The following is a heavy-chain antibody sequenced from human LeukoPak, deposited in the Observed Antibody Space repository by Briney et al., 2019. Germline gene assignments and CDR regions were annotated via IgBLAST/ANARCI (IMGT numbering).Heavy chain of an antibody. Sequence: ASGKVSCKASGYTFTCYYMHWVRQAPGQGLEWMGIINPSGGSTSYAQKFQGRVTMTRDTSTSTVYMELSSLRSEDTAVYYCARAGGYYDSSSYYDYWGQGTLVTVSS. CDR2: INPSGGST. CDR3: ARAGGYYDSSSYYDY. J-gene: IGHJ4*02. D-gene: IGHD3-22*01. V-gene: IGHV1-46*01. CDR1: GYTFTCYY.